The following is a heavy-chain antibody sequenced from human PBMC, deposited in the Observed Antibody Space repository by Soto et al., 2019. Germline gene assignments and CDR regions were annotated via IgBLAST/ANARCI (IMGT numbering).Heavy chain of an antibody. CDR3: ARMAGVRGALYYFDY. CDR1: GGSISSYY. V-gene: IGHV4-4*07. J-gene: IGHJ4*02. Sequence: QVQLQESGPGLVKPSETLSLTCTVSGGSISSYYWSWIRQPAGKGLEWIGRIYTSGSTNYNPSLKSRVTMSVDTSKNPFSLKLSSVTAADTAVYYCARMAGVRGALYYFDYWGQGTLVTVSS. D-gene: IGHD3-10*01. CDR2: IYTSGST.